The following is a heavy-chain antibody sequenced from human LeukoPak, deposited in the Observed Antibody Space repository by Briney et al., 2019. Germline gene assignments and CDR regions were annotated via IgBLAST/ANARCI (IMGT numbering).Heavy chain of an antibody. CDR1: GGSISSGGYS. J-gene: IGHJ3*02. D-gene: IGHD3-22*01. CDR3: ARSLYYYDTSAPRAFDI. CDR2: IYHSGST. V-gene: IGHV4-30-2*01. Sequence: SQTLSLTCAVSGGSISSGGYSWSWIRQPPGKGLEWIGFIYHSGSTYYNPSLKSRLTVSVDRSKNQFSLKLSSVTAADTAVYNCARSLYYYDTSAPRAFDIWGQGTMVTVSS.